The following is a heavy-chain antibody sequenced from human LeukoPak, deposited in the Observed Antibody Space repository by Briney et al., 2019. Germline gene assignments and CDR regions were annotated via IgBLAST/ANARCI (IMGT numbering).Heavy chain of an antibody. CDR3: ARAGVWDYSDSSGYHNAAFDI. CDR1: GYTSTSYD. J-gene: IGHJ3*02. Sequence: ASVKVSCKASGYTSTSYDINWVRQATGQGLEWMGWMNPNSGNTGYAQKFQGRVTITRNTSISTAYMDLSRLRSDDTAVYYCARAGVWDYSDSSGYHNAAFDIWGQGTMVTVSS. V-gene: IGHV1-8*03. CDR2: MNPNSGNT. D-gene: IGHD3-22*01.